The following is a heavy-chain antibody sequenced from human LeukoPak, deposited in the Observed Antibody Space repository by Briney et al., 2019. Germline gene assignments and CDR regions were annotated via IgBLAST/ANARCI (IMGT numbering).Heavy chain of an antibody. CDR3: ARAGTYYLDN. Sequence: SETLSLTCNVSGASVSSGSYYWSWIWQPPGKELEWIGYIYYSGSTSYNPSLKSRVTISVDTSKNHFSLKLTSVTAADTAVYYCARAGTYYLDNWGQGTLVTVSS. CDR1: GASVSSGSYY. V-gene: IGHV4-61*03. CDR2: IYYSGST. J-gene: IGHJ4*02. D-gene: IGHD3-10*01.